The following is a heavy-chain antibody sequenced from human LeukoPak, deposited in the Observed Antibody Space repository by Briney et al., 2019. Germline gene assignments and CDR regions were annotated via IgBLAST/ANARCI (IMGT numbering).Heavy chain of an antibody. CDR3: ARKGAAAGTSLNY. V-gene: IGHV1-2*06. CDR1: GYTFTGYY. Sequence: ASVKVSCKASGYTFTGYYMHWVRQAPGQGLEWMGRINPNSGGTNYAQKFQGRVTMTRDTSISTAYMELSRLRSDDTAVYYCARKGAAAGTSLNYWGQGTLVTVPS. D-gene: IGHD6-13*01. J-gene: IGHJ4*02. CDR2: INPNSGGT.